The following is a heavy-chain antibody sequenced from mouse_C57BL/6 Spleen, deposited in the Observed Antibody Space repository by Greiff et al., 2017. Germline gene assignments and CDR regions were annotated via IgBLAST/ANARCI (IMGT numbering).Heavy chain of an antibody. V-gene: IGHV1-15*01. CDR2: IDPETGGT. D-gene: IGHD2-1*01. CDR1: GYTFTDYE. CDR3: TISTSYYYAMDY. J-gene: IGHJ4*01. Sequence: QVQLKESGAELVRPGASVTLSCKASGYTFTDYEMHWVKQTPVHGLEWIGAIDPETGGTAYNQKFKGKAILTADKSSSTAYMELRSLTSEDSAVYYCTISTSYYYAMDYWGQGTSVTVSS.